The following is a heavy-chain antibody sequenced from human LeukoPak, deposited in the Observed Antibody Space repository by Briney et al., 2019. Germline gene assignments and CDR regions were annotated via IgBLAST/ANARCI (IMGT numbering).Heavy chain of an antibody. J-gene: IGHJ4*02. CDR2: IIPIFGTA. CDR3: AKSGYGDYVPRLFDY. D-gene: IGHD4-17*01. V-gene: IGHV1-69*13. CDR1: GGTFSSYA. Sequence: SVKVSCKASGGTFSSYAISWVRQAPGQGLEWMGGIIPIFGTANYAQKFQGRVTITADESTSTAYMELSSLRSEDTAVYYCAKSGYGDYVPRLFDYWGQGTLVTVSS.